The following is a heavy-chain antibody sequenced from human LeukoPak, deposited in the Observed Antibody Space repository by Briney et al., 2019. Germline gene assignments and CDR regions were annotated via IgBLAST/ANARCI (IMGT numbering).Heavy chain of an antibody. D-gene: IGHD3-10*01. Sequence: GGSLRLSCAASGFTFSNAWMHWVRQAPGKGLEWVALISYDGSDKYYADSVKGRFTVSRDNSKNTLYLQMSSLRAEDTAVYYCAREQYYYGSGSYYALDYWGQGTLVTVSS. V-gene: IGHV3-30*03. CDR3: AREQYYYGSGSYYALDY. CDR1: GFTFSNAW. CDR2: ISYDGSDK. J-gene: IGHJ4*02.